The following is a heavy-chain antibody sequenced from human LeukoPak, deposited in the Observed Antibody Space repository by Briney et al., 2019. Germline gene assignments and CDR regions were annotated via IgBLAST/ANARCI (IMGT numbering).Heavy chain of an antibody. CDR3: AKVPYSDYGSGRPPFMDV. J-gene: IGHJ6*02. D-gene: IGHD3-10*01. Sequence: GGSLRLSCAASGFTFSNYAMSWVRQAPGKGPEWVSTISNTGSDTYYADSVKGRFTISRDNSENTLYLQMNNLRAEDTAIHYCAKVPYSDYGSGRPPFMDVWGRGTTVAVSS. V-gene: IGHV3-23*01. CDR1: GFTFSNYA. CDR2: ISNTGSDT.